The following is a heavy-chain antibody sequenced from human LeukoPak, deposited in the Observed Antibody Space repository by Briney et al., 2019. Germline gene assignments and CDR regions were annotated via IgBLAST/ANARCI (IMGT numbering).Heavy chain of an antibody. CDR3: ARDFKVVVVAVTGYFDY. J-gene: IGHJ4*02. CDR2: INSDGSST. Sequence: PGGSLRLSCAASGFTFSTYWMHWVRQAPGKGLVWVSLINSDGSSTSYADSVKGRFTISRDNAKNTLYLQMNSLRAEDTAVYYCARDFKVVVVAVTGYFDYWGQGTLVTVSS. D-gene: IGHD2-15*01. V-gene: IGHV3-74*01. CDR1: GFTFSTYW.